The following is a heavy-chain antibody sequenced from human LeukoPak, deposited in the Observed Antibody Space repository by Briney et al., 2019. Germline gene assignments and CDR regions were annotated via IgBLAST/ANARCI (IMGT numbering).Heavy chain of an antibody. CDR2: ISYDGSNK. J-gene: IGHJ4*02. CDR3: AREGYSSSWNFDY. V-gene: IGHV3-30-3*01. D-gene: IGHD6-13*01. Sequence: GGSLRLSCAASGFTFSSYAMRWVRQAPGKGLEWVAVISYDGSNKYYADSVKGRFTISRDNSKNTLYLQMNSLRAEDTAVYYCAREGYSSSWNFDYWGQGTLVTVSS. CDR1: GFTFSSYA.